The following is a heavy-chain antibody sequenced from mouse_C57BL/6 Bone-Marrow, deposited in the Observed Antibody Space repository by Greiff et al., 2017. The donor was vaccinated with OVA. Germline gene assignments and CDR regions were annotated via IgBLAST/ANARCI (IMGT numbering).Heavy chain of an antibody. CDR3: AKVDYYGSPWFAY. Sequence: QVQLQQSGPGLVAPSQSLSITCTVSGFSLTSYGVSWVRQPPGKGLEWLGVIWGDGSTTYHSALIPRLSISKDNSKSQVFLKLNSLQTDDTATYYWAKVDYYGSPWFAYWGQGTLVTVSA. V-gene: IGHV2-3*01. CDR1: GFSLTSYG. CDR2: IWGDGST. D-gene: IGHD1-1*01. J-gene: IGHJ3*01.